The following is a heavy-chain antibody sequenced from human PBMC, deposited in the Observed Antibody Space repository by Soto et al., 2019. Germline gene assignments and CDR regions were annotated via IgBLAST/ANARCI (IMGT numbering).Heavy chain of an antibody. CDR2: ISGSGVRA. CDR1: GFTFSNFA. V-gene: IGHV3-23*01. J-gene: IGHJ4*02. CDR3: AKDDRESWRAYYRHYLDY. D-gene: IGHD3-22*01. Sequence: RRLSCAASGFTFSNFAMTWVRQAPGKGLEWVSTISGSGVRAYHADSVKGRFTISRDNSKNTLYLQMNSLRAEDTALYYFAKDDRESWRAYYRHYLDYWGQGALHTVSS.